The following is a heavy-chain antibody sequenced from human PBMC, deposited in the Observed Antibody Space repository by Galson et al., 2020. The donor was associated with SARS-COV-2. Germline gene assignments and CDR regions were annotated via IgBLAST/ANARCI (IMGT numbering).Heavy chain of an antibody. CDR3: ARTMVRGVIALYYYGMDV. CDR1: GYTFTSYG. D-gene: IGHD3-10*01. CDR2: ISAYNGNT. Sequence: ASVKVSCKASGYTFTSYGISWVRQAPGQGLEWMGWISAYNGNTNYAQKLQGRVTMTTDTSTSTAYMELRSPRSDDTAVYYCARTMVRGVIALYYYGMDVWGQGTTVTVSS. V-gene: IGHV1-18*01. J-gene: IGHJ6*02.